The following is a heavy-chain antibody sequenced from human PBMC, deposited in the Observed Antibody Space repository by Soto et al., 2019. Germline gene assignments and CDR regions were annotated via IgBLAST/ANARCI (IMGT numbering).Heavy chain of an antibody. D-gene: IGHD2-21*02. Sequence: SQTLSLTCGVSGGTVASSHWWSWVRQSPGRGLEWIGNVYHTGDTNFNPSLQSRVTFSVDKSNNQFSLRLTSVTAADTAVYFCAREIVTAGGNNYFDPWGPGTLVTVSS. CDR3: AREIVTAGGNNYFDP. CDR2: VYHTGDT. V-gene: IGHV4-4*02. J-gene: IGHJ5*02. CDR1: GGTVASSHW.